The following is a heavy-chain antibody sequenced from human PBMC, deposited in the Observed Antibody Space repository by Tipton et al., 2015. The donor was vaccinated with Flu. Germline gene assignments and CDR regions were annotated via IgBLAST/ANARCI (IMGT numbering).Heavy chain of an antibody. J-gene: IGHJ4*02. V-gene: IGHV4-38-2*01. CDR1: GYSISSGYY. CDR2: IYHSGST. CDR3: ARQLSVGATSGFDY. D-gene: IGHD1-26*01. Sequence: LSCAVSGYSISSGYYWGWIRQPPGKGLEWIGSIYHSGSTYYNPSLKSRVTISVDTSKNQFPLKLSSVTAADTAVYYCARQLSVGATSGFDYWGQGTLVTVSS.